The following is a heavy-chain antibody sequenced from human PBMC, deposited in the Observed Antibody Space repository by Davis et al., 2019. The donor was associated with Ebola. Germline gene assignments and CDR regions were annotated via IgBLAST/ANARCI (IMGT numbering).Heavy chain of an antibody. CDR3: AKRFLEWLGIDY. CDR1: GGSISSSNW. Sequence: GSLRLSCAVSGGSISSSNWWSWVRQPPGKGLEWIGEIYHSGSTNYNPSLKSRVTISVDKSKNQFSLKLSSVTAADTAVYYCAKRFLEWLGIDYWGQGTLVTVSS. D-gene: IGHD3-3*01. CDR2: IYHSGST. J-gene: IGHJ4*02. V-gene: IGHV4-4*02.